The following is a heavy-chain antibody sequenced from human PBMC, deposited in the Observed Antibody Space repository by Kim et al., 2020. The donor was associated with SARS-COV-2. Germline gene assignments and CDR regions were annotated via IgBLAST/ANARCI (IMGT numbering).Heavy chain of an antibody. V-gene: IGHV3-13*04. J-gene: IGHJ4*02. CDR3: AAKRLSGPFDY. CDR1: GFTFSSYD. CDR2: IGTAGDT. Sequence: GGSLRLSCAASGFTFSSYDMHWVRQATGKGLEWVSAIGTAGDTYYPGSVKGRFTISRENAKNSLYLQMNSLRAGDTAVYYCAAKRLSGPFDYWGQGTLVTVSS. D-gene: IGHD3-16*02.